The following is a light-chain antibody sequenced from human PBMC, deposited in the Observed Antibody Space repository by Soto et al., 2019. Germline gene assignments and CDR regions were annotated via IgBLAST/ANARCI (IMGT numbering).Light chain of an antibody. J-gene: IGKJ5*01. CDR3: QQRSNGPPIT. Sequence: EIVLTQSPGTLSLSPGERATLSCRAIQSVSNNYLAWYQQKPGQAPRLLIYDASSRATGIPDRFSGGGSGTDFTLTISSLEPEDFAVYYCQQRSNGPPITFGQGTRLENK. CDR1: QSVSNNY. V-gene: IGKV3D-20*02. CDR2: DAS.